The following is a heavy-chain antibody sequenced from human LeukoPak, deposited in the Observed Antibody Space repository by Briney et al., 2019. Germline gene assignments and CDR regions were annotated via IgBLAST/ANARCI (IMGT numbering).Heavy chain of an antibody. V-gene: IGHV3-23*01. D-gene: IGHD3-22*01. J-gene: IGHJ4*02. CDR3: AKVRSGYYMDY. Sequence: GASLRLSCAASGFTFSSYAMRWVRQAPGKGLESVSAISGSGGSTYYADSVKGRFTLSRDNSKKTLYLQMNSLIAEDTAVYYCAKVRSGYYMDYWGQGTLVTVSS. CDR2: ISGSGGST. CDR1: GFTFSSYA.